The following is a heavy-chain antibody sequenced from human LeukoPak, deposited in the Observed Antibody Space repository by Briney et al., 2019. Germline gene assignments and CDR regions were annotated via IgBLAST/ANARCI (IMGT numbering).Heavy chain of an antibody. J-gene: IGHJ6*03. CDR2: IIPIFGTA. Sequence: SVKVSCKASGYTFTGYYMHWVRQAPGQGLEWMGGIIPIFGTANYAQKFQGRVTITADESTSTAYMELSSLRSEDTAVYYCARTRWLLPSYYYYYMDVWGKGTTVTISS. V-gene: IGHV1-69*13. CDR1: GYTFTGYY. D-gene: IGHD4-23*01. CDR3: ARTRWLLPSYYYYYMDV.